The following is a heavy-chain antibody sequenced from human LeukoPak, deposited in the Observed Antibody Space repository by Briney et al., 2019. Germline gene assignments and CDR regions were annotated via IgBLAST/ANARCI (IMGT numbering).Heavy chain of an antibody. V-gene: IGHV1-69*06. D-gene: IGHD3-22*01. J-gene: IGHJ6*03. CDR2: IIPIFGTA. CDR1: GGTFSSYA. CDR3: ARAVTMIVVTYYYYYMDV. Sequence: SVKVSCKASGGTFSSYAISWVRQAPGQGLEWMGGIIPIFGTANYAQKFQGRVTITADKSTSTAYMELSRLRSDDTAVYYCARAVTMIVVTYYYYYMDVWGKGTTVTVSS.